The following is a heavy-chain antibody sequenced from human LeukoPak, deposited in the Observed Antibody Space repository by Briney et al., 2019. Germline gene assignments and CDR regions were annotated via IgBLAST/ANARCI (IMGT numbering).Heavy chain of an antibody. V-gene: IGHV4-39*01. J-gene: IGHJ4*02. CDR3: ARLRSALWDY. D-gene: IGHD3-16*01. CDR1: GGSFSSSNYY. CDR2: FYYSGST. Sequence: PSETLSLTCTVSGGSFSSSNYYWGWIRQPPGKGQEWIGSFYYSGSTYYNPSLKSRVTISGDTSKNQFSLKLRSVTAADTAVYYCARLRSALWDYWGQGTLVTVSS.